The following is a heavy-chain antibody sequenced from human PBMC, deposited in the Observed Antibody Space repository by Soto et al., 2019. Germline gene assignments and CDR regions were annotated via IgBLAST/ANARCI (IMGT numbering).Heavy chain of an antibody. CDR1: GGSISSYY. CDR3: AGGDSAAGWSFFDY. V-gene: IGHV4-59*01. J-gene: IGHJ4*02. D-gene: IGHD6-13*01. CDR2: IYYSGST. Sequence: PSETLSLTCTVSGGSISSYYWSWIRQPPGKGLEWIGYIYYSGSTNYNPSLKSRVTISVDTSKNQFSLKLSSVTAADTAVYYCAGGDSAAGWSFFDYGGQGALVTGSS.